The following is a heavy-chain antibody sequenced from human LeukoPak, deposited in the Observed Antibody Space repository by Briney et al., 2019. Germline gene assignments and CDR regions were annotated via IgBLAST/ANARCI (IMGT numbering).Heavy chain of an antibody. CDR3: ARDRSGSSSSPTFDY. CDR2: IYYSGST. D-gene: IGHD6-6*01. V-gene: IGHV4-31*03. J-gene: IGHJ4*02. CDR1: GGSISSGGYY. Sequence: PSETLSLTCTVSGGSISSGGYYWSWFRQHPGKGLEWIGYIYYSGSTYYNPSLKSRVTISVDTSKNQFSLELSSVTAADTAVYYCARDRSGSSSSPTFDYWGQGTLVTVSS.